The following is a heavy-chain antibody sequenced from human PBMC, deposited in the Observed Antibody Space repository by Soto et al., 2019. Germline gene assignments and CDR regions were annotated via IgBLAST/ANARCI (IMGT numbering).Heavy chain of an antibody. J-gene: IGHJ4*02. CDR3: ARHGAAIWLGY. CDR2: IDPSDSYI. D-gene: IGHD6-19*01. V-gene: IGHV5-10-1*01. CDR1: GYTFSGHW. Sequence: GESLKISCKTSGYTFSGHWISWVRQVPGKGLQWMGNIDPSDSYINYNPAFRGHVTFSVDKSSSTAYLHWRSLGPSDTAIYYCARHGAAIWLGYWGQGTQVTSPQ.